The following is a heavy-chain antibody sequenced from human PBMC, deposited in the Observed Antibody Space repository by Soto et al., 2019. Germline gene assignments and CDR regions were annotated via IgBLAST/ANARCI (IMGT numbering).Heavy chain of an antibody. J-gene: IGHJ4*02. Sequence: GGSLRLSCAASGFSFGGYGMAWVRQAPGQGLEWVSVINRSGAIAFYADSVKGRFTISRDSSNSTLLLQMKSLRVDDTAIYYCTKLKYYYDTNAFGDWGQGILVTV. D-gene: IGHD3-22*01. CDR2: INRSGAIA. CDR1: GFSFGGYG. CDR3: TKLKYYYDTNAFGD. V-gene: IGHV3-23*01.